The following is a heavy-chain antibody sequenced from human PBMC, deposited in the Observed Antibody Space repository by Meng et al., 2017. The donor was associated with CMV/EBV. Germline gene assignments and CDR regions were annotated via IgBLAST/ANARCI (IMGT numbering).Heavy chain of an antibody. D-gene: IGHD1-26*01. V-gene: IGHV1-18*01. CDR2: ISAYNGNT. CDR3: DQGYTGP. Sequence: QVHLVQSGARVKKPGGSVKVYCKASGDTFTSYGFSWGRQAPGQGLEWMGWISAYNGNTNYAQKLQGRVTMTTDTSTSTAYMELGSLRSEDTAVYYCDQGYTGPWGQGTLVTVSS. J-gene: IGHJ5*02. CDR1: GDTFTSYG.